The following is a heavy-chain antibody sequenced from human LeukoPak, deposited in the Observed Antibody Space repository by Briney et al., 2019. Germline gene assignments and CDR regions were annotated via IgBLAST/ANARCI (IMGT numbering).Heavy chain of an antibody. J-gene: IGHJ4*02. CDR3: ASKQYDRSRIFDY. CDR2: IYHSGTT. V-gene: IGHV4-4*02. D-gene: IGHD3-22*01. CDR1: GGSISSSKW. Sequence: PSETLSLTCTVSGGSISSSKWWSWVRQPPGKGLEWIGEIYHSGTTNYNPSLKSRVTIFVDKSKNQFSLKLSSVTAADTAVYYCASKQYDRSRIFDYWGQGSLVTVSS.